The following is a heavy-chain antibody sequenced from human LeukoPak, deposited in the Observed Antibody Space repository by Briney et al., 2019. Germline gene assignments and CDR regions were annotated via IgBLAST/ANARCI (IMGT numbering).Heavy chain of an antibody. V-gene: IGHV6-1*01. J-gene: IGHJ6*04. CDR2: TYYRSKWYN. CDR1: GDSVSSNSAA. CDR3: ARVGFSVANGGSGYYVLDV. Sequence: SQTLSLTCAISGDSVSSNSAAWNWIRQSPSRGPEWLGRTYYRSKWYNDYAVSVKSRITINPDTSKNQFSLQLNSVTPEDTAVYYCARVGFSVANGGSGYYVLDVWGKGTTVTVSS. D-gene: IGHD3-22*01.